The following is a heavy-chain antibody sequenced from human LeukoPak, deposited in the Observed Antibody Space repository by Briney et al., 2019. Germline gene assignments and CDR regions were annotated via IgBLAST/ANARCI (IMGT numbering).Heavy chain of an antibody. CDR2: IYYSGST. Sequence: PSETLSLTCTVSGGSISSYYWGWIRQPPGKGLEWIGSIYYSGSTYYNPSVKSRVTISVDTSKNQFSLKLSSVTAADTAVYYCARPAEIGVGVDYWGQGTLVTVSS. CDR3: ARPAEIGVGVDY. D-gene: IGHD3-3*01. V-gene: IGHV4-39*01. CDR1: GGSISSYY. J-gene: IGHJ4*02.